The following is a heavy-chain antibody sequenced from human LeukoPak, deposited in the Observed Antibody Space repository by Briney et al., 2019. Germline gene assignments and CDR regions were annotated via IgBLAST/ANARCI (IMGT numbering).Heavy chain of an antibody. CDR2: ISFDGSNK. CDR1: VFTFLRYG. J-gene: IGHJ6*04. Sequence: PGWALRLSCAASVFTFLRYGMHSVRQAPGKGVEGVGGISFDGSNKYYADSVKGRFTISRDNSKNTLYLQMNSLRAEDTAVYYCAKGVVPAAMSYYYYYGMDVWGKGTTVTVSS. V-gene: IGHV3-30*18. D-gene: IGHD2-2*01. CDR3: AKGVVPAAMSYYYYYGMDV.